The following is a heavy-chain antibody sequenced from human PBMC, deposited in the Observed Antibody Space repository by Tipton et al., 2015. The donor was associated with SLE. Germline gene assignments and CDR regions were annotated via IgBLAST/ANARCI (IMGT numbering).Heavy chain of an antibody. CDR3: VKERPIFGAVILTDAFDI. D-gene: IGHD3-3*01. V-gene: IGHV3-9*01. Sequence: SLRLSCAASGFTFDDYAMHWVRQAPGKGLEWVSGISWNSGSIGCADSVKGRFSISRDNAKNSLYLQMNSLRDEDTALYYCVKERPIFGAVILTDAFDIWGQGTMVTVSS. J-gene: IGHJ3*02. CDR2: ISWNSGSI. CDR1: GFTFDDYA.